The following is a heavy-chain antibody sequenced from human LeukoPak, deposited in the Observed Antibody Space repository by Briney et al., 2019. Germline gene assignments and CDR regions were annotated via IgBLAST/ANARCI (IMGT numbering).Heavy chain of an antibody. Sequence: GGSLRLSCRASRFSFSDYAMHWVRQAPGKGLEWVTVISFDGTNKYYADSVKGRFTISRDNSKNTLYLHMNSLRAEDTAVYYCASSWGSAIDFWGQGTLVTVSS. CDR1: RFSFSDYA. D-gene: IGHD3-16*01. CDR3: ASSWGSAIDF. V-gene: IGHV3-30-3*01. CDR2: ISFDGTNK. J-gene: IGHJ4*02.